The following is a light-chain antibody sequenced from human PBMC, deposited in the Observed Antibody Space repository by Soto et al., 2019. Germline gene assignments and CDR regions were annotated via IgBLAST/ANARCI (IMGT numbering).Light chain of an antibody. V-gene: IGLV2-8*01. Sequence: QSALTQPPSASGSPGQSVTISCTGTSSDVGGYNYVSWFQQHPGKAPKLMIYKVTKRPSGVPGRFSGSKSGNTASLTVSGLQAEDEADYYCSSFAGSDNVVFGGGTKLTVL. CDR2: KVT. CDR1: SSDVGGYNY. J-gene: IGLJ2*01. CDR3: SSFAGSDNVV.